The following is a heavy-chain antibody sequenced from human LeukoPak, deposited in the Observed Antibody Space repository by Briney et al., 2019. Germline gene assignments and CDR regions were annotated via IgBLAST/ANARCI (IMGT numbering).Heavy chain of an antibody. Sequence: PGGSLRLSCTASGFAFSSYAMHWVRQAPGKGLEWVAVISYDANSKYYTDSVKGRFTVSRDNSKNTLYLQMNSLRADDTAVYYCARELGAVLGRSFDRWGQGTLVTVSS. CDR1: GFAFSSYA. D-gene: IGHD3-16*01. CDR2: ISYDANSK. CDR3: ARELGAVLGRSFDR. J-gene: IGHJ4*02. V-gene: IGHV3-30*04.